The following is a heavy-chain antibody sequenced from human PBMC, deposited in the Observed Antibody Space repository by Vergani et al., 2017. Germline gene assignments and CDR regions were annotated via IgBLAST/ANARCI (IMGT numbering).Heavy chain of an antibody. V-gene: IGHV4-59*08. CDR2: IYYSGST. J-gene: IGHJ4*02. CDR1: GGSISSYY. D-gene: IGHD2-15*01. CDR3: ARHHAGYCSGGSCHSGFAY. Sequence: QVQLQESGPGLVKPSETLSLTCTVSGGSISSYYWSWIRQPPGKGLEWIGYIYYSGSTNYNPSLKSRVTISVDTSKNQFSLKLSSATAADTAVYYCARHHAGYCSGGSCHSGFAYWGQGTLVTVSS.